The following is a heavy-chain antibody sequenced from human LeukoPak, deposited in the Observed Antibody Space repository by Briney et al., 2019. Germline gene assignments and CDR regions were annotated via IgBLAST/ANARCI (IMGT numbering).Heavy chain of an antibody. J-gene: IGHJ3*02. CDR1: GGSINNYY. V-gene: IGHV4-59*01. CDR2: IYDSGNS. D-gene: IGHD3-10*01. CDR3: ARESRMWYYGSGSDAFDI. Sequence: SETLSLTCTVSGGSINNYYWSWIRQPPGKGLEWIGYIYDSGNSNYSPSLKSRVTISVDTSKNQFSLKLSSVTAADTAVYYCARESRMWYYGSGSDAFDIWGQGTMVTVSS.